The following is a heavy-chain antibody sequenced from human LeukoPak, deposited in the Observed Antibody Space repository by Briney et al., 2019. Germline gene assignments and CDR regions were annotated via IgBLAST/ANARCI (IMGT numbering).Heavy chain of an antibody. CDR3: ARDTIAAAGTSPFDY. V-gene: IGHV6-1*01. Sequence: SQTLSLTCAISGDSVSSNSAAWNWIRQSPSRGLEWLGWTYYRSKWYDDYAVSVKGRITIIPDTSKNQFSLQLNSVTPEDTAVYYCARDTIAAAGTSPFDYWGQGTLVTVSS. CDR1: GDSVSSNSAA. CDR2: TYYRSKWYD. J-gene: IGHJ4*02. D-gene: IGHD6-13*01.